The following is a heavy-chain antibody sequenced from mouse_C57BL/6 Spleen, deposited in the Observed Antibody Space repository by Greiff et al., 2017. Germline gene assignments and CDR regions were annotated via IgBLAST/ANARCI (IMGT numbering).Heavy chain of an antibody. CDR2: INPYNGDT. D-gene: IGHD2-12*01. V-gene: IGHV1-20*01. CDR1: GYSFTGYF. Sequence: EVQVVESGPELVKPGDSVKISCKASGYSFTGYFMNWVMQSHGKSLEWIGRINPYNGDTFYNQKFKGKATLTVDKSSSTAHMELRSLTSEDSAVYYCARPRYDEYFDVWGTGTTVTVSS. CDR3: ARPRYDEYFDV. J-gene: IGHJ1*03.